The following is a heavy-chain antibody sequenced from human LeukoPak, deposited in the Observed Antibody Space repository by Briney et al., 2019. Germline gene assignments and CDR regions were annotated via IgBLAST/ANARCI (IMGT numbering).Heavy chain of an antibody. V-gene: IGHV4-59*01. CDR1: DDSITMYY. D-gene: IGHD3-9*01. Sequence: PSETLSLTCSVSDDSITMYYWTWIRQPPGKGLEWIGYVDHTGSTNFNPSLNGRVSISRDTTKNLFSLRLRSVTAADTAVYYCARDVLIYDILTGYSPTRFDPWGQGTLVTVSS. CDR2: VDHTGST. CDR3: ARDVLIYDILTGYSPTRFDP. J-gene: IGHJ5*02.